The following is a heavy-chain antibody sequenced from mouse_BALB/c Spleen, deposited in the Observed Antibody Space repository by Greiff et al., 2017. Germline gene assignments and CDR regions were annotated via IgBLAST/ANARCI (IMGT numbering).Heavy chain of an antibody. D-gene: IGHD1-1*01. Sequence: EVQLQQSGPGLVKPSQSLSLTCTVTGYSITSDYAWNWIRQFPGNKLEWMGYISYSGSTSYNPSLKSRISITRDTSKNQFFLQLNSVTTEDTATYYCARNYGSRGTWFAYWGQGTLVTVSA. CDR2: ISYSGST. J-gene: IGHJ3*01. CDR1: GYSITSDYA. V-gene: IGHV3-2*02. CDR3: ARNYGSRGTWFAY.